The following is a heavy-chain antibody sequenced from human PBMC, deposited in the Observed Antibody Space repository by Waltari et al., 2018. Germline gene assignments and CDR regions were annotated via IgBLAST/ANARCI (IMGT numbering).Heavy chain of an antibody. CDR1: GGSFSGYY. V-gene: IGHV4-34*01. D-gene: IGHD2-2*02. CDR2: INHSGST. CDR3: ARTIVVVPAAILYYYYYMDV. Sequence: QVQLQQWGAGLLKPSETLSLTCAVYGGSFSGYYWSWIRQPPGKGLEWIGEINHSGSTNYNPSLKSRVTISVDTSKNQFSLKLSSVTAADTAVYYCARTIVVVPAAILYYYYYMDVWGKGTTVTISS. J-gene: IGHJ6*03.